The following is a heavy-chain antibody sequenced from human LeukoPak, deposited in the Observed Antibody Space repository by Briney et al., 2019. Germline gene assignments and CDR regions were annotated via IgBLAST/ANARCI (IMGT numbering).Heavy chain of an antibody. Sequence: SETLSLTCAVSGYSISSGYYWGWIRQPPGKGLEWIGSIYHSGSTYYNPSLKSRVTISVDTSKNQFSLKLSSVTAADTAVCYCARLRTMIGVGYWGQGTLVTVSS. CDR3: ARLRTMIGVGY. V-gene: IGHV4-38-2*01. J-gene: IGHJ4*02. CDR2: IYHSGST. CDR1: GYSISSGYY. D-gene: IGHD3-22*01.